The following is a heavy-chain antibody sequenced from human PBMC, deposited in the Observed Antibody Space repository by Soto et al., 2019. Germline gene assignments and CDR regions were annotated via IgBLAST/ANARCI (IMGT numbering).Heavy chain of an antibody. CDR1: GGSISSSY. CDR3: ARDPGTTGVDY. CDR2: MYYGGRT. Sequence: PSETLSLTCTVSGGSISSSYWSWIRQPPGKGLEWIGYMYYGGRTNYNPSLKSRVTISVDTSKMQVSLKLSSVTAADTAVYYCARDPGTTGVDYWGQGILVTV. V-gene: IGHV4-59*01. J-gene: IGHJ4*02. D-gene: IGHD1-7*01.